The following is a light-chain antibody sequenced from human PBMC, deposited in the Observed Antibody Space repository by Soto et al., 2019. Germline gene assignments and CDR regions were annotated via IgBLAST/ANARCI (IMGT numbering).Light chain of an antibody. Sequence: EIVMTQSPATLSVSPGERATLSCRASQSVTSNLAWYQQRPGQAPRLLIYDAYTRATGIPARFSGSGSGTEFTLTISRLEPEDFAVYYCQQYGSSGTFGQGTKVEIK. CDR3: QQYGSSGT. CDR2: DAY. J-gene: IGKJ1*01. CDR1: QSVTSN. V-gene: IGKV3-15*01.